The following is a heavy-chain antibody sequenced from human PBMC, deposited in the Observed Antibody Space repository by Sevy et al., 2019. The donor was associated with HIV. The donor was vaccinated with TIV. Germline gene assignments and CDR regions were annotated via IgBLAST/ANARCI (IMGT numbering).Heavy chain of an antibody. Sequence: GGSLRLSCAASGFTFSRTGMIWVRQAPGKGLEWVSGISGSGFSTNYADSVKGRFTISRDNSKNTLYLQMNSLRGEDTAVYYCAKDPDDTYDYGEHSDYWGQGTLVTVSS. D-gene: IGHD4-17*01. J-gene: IGHJ4*02. V-gene: IGHV3-23*01. CDR2: ISGSGFST. CDR3: AKDPDDTYDYGEHSDY. CDR1: GFTFSRTG.